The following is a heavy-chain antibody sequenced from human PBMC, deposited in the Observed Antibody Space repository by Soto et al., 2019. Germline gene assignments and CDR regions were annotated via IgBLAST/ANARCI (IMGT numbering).Heavy chain of an antibody. J-gene: IGHJ4*02. D-gene: IGHD2-2*01. CDR3: AKDRDYPRDQFHY. CDR2: ISANGQGI. CDR1: GFTFCINA. V-gene: IGHV3-23*01. Sequence: GGSLRLSCATSGFTFCINALSLVRQAPGKGLEWVSAISANGQGIYYADSVRGRFSISRDNSRNTVFLHMDSLRAEDTAVYYCAKDRDYPRDQFHYWGQGTLVTVSS.